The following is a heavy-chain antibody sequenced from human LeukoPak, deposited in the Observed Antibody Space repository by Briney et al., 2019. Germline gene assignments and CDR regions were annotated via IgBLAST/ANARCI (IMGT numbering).Heavy chain of an antibody. Sequence: PGGSLRLSCAASGSTVSSNYMSWVRQAPGKGLEWVSVIYSGGSTYYADSVKGRFTISRDNTKNTLYLQMNSLRAEDTAVYYCARDYGSGLLDYWGQGTLVTVSS. D-gene: IGHD3-10*01. V-gene: IGHV3-53*01. J-gene: IGHJ4*02. CDR3: ARDYGSGLLDY. CDR1: GSTVSSNY. CDR2: IYSGGST.